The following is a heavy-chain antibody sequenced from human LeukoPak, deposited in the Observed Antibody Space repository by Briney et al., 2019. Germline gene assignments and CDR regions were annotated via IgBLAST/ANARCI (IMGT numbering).Heavy chain of an antibody. CDR2: INPNSGGT. CDR1: GYTFTGYY. V-gene: IGHV1-2*02. Sequence: ASVKVSCKASGYTFTGYYMHWVRQAPGQGLEWTGWINPNSGGTNYAQKFQGRVTMTRDTSISTAYMELSRLRSDDTAVYYCARVGIANYYYGMDVWGQGTTVTVSS. D-gene: IGHD6-13*01. J-gene: IGHJ6*02. CDR3: ARVGIANYYYGMDV.